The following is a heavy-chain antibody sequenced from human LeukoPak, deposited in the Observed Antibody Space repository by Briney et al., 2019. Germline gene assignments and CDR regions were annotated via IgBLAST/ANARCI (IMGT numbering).Heavy chain of an antibody. CDR3: ARGSYHDFWSGYYTGMSEYNWFDP. CDR1: GGSISSYY. Sequence: PSETLSLTCTVSGGSISSYYWSWIRQPPGKGLEWIGYIYYSGSTNYNPSLKSRVTISVDTSKNQFSLKLSSVTAADTAVYYCARGSYHDFWSGYYTGMSEYNWFDPWGQGTLVTVSS. J-gene: IGHJ5*02. CDR2: IYYSGST. D-gene: IGHD3-3*01. V-gene: IGHV4-59*01.